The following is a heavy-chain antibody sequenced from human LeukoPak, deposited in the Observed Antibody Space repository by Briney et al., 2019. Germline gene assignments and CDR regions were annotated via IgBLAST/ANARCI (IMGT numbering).Heavy chain of an antibody. J-gene: IGHJ4*02. CDR2: ISSNGGST. CDR1: GFTFSSYA. Sequence: GGSLRLSCSASGFTFSSYAMHWVRQAPGKGLEYVSAISSNGGSTYYADSVKGRFTISRDNSKNTLYLQMSSLGAEDTAVYYCVKGMDIAMVSAFDYWGQGTLVTVSS. D-gene: IGHD5-18*01. CDR3: VKGMDIAMVSAFDY. V-gene: IGHV3-64D*09.